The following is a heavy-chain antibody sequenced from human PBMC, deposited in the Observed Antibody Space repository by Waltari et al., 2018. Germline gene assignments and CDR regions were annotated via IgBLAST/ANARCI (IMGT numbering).Heavy chain of an antibody. D-gene: IGHD6-6*01. J-gene: IGHJ4*02. CDR2: IHARGSDT. CDR3: AKNSRPGWAANFDY. V-gene: IGHV3-23*05. Sequence: DVHLLESGGGLVQPGGSLRLSCTASGFSFSTSGMSWVRQAPGKRPEWVSSIHARGSDTFYADSLKGRFSISRDNYRNTLHLQMNSLRAEDTAIYFCAKNSRPGWAANFDYWGQGVLVNISA. CDR1: GFSFSTSG.